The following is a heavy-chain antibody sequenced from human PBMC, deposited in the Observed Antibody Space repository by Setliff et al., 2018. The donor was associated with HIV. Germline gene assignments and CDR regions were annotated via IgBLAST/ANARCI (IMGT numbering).Heavy chain of an antibody. CDR3: ARGSVEMATYYFDY. Sequence: TLSLTCGIYGGSFSDYYWSWIRQPPGKGLEWIGEIDHRGRPKYNPSLNSRVTMSVDKSRNQFSLKVSSVTAADTAVYYCARGSVEMATYYFDYWGQGTLVTVSS. J-gene: IGHJ4*02. CDR1: GGSFSDYY. CDR2: IDHRGRP. D-gene: IGHD5-12*01. V-gene: IGHV4-34*01.